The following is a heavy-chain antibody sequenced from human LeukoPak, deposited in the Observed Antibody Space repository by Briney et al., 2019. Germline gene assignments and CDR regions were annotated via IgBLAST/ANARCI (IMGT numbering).Heavy chain of an antibody. J-gene: IGHJ5*02. CDR1: GGSVSGYY. CDR2: IYHSGST. D-gene: IGHD2-15*01. V-gene: IGHV4-59*04. Sequence: SETLSLTCVVSGGSVSGYYWGWIRQPPGKGLEWIGYIYHSGSTYYNPSLKSRVTISVDTSKNQFSLRLSSVTAADTAVYFCARTGRILDWFDPWGQGTLVTVSS. CDR3: ARTGRILDWFDP.